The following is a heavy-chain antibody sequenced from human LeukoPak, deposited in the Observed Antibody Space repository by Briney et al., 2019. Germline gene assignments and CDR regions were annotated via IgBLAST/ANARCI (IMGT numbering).Heavy chain of an antibody. J-gene: IGHJ4*02. D-gene: IGHD1/OR15-1a*01. Sequence: PGGSLRLSCAASGFTFSSYAMGWVRQAPGKGLEWVSVISASGDNTYYADSVKGRFTISRDNSKNTLSLQMNRLRAEDTAVYYCAKGNWYKLEVFDYWGQGTLVTVSS. CDR3: AKGNWYKLEVFDY. CDR1: GFTFSSYA. V-gene: IGHV3-23*01. CDR2: ISASGDNT.